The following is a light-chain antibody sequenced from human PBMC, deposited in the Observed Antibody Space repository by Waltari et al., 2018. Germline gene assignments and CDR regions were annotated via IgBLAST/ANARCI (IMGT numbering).Light chain of an antibody. CDR1: NNDAGAYNY. CDR2: DVN. Sequence: QSALTPPASVSASPGQSIIISCAGTNNDAGAYNYVSWFQHHPGKAPKLIIHDVNKRPSGVSSRFSASKSDNTASLTISVLQAEDEANYYCTSFRSGASWVFGGGTTLTVL. CDR3: TSFRSGASWV. V-gene: IGLV2-14*03. J-gene: IGLJ3*02.